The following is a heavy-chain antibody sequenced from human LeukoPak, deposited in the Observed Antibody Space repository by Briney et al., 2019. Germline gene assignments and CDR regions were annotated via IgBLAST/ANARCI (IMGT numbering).Heavy chain of an antibody. CDR2: INHSGST. Sequence: SEPLSLTCAVYGGSFSGYYWSWIRQPPGKGLEWIGEINHSGSTNYNPSLKSRVTISVDTSKNQFSLKLSSVTAADTAVYYCARAGGMPHQIYYYYGMDVWGQGTTVTVSS. CDR3: ARAGGMPHQIYYYYGMDV. CDR1: GGSFSGYY. J-gene: IGHJ6*02. D-gene: IGHD3-16*01. V-gene: IGHV4-34*01.